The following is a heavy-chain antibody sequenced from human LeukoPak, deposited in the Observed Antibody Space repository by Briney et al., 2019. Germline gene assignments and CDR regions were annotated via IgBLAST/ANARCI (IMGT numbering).Heavy chain of an antibody. V-gene: IGHV4-59*08. CDR1: GGSISSYY. D-gene: IGHD6-13*01. Sequence: PSETLSLTCTVSGGSISSYYWSWIRQPPGKGLEWIGYIYYSGGTNYNPSLKSRVTISVDTSKNQFSLKLSSVTAADTAVYYCAARYSSSWYDYWGQGTLVTVSS. CDR2: IYYSGGT. J-gene: IGHJ4*02. CDR3: AARYSSSWYDY.